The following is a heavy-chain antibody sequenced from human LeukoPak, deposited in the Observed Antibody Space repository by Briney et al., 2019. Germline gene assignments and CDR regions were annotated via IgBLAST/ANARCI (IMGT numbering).Heavy chain of an antibody. Sequence: PGGSLRLSCAASGFTVGSYYMTWVRQAPGKGLEWVSVFYSGGSTYYADSVKGRFTISRDNSKNTLYLQMNSLRAEGTAVYYCARGGPGTYYRGQGTLVTFSS. V-gene: IGHV3-53*01. CDR2: FYSGGST. CDR3: ARGGPGTYY. CDR1: GFTVGSYY. D-gene: IGHD1-7*01. J-gene: IGHJ4*02.